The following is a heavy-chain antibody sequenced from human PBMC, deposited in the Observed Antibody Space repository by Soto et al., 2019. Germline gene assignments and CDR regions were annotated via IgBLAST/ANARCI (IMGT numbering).Heavy chain of an antibody. CDR1: GYTFTAYY. V-gene: IGHV1-69*06. J-gene: IGHJ2*01. Sequence: QVHLVQSGAEVKKPGASVKVSCRPFGYTFTAYYIHWVRQAPGQGLEWMGGIIPIFGTANYAQKFQGRVTITADTSANTVYLELSSLRSEDTAVYYCASTKYDSSAYYYWYLGLWGRGTLVTVSS. CDR3: ASTKYDSSAYYYWYLGL. CDR2: IIPIFGTA. D-gene: IGHD3-22*01.